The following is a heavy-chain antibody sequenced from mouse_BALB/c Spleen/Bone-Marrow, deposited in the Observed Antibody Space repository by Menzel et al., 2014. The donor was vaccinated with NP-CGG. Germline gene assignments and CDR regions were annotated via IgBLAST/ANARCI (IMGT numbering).Heavy chain of an antibody. CDR2: IYPGSDNT. D-gene: IGHD1-2*01. CDR3: ARTTTATSY. J-gene: IGHJ3*01. Sequence: QVQLKESGAELARPGASVKLSCKASGYTFTDYYINWMKQRTGQGLAWIGEIYPGSDNTYYNEKFKGKATLTADKSSSTTYMQLSSLTSEDSAVYFCARTTTATSYWGQGTLVTVSA. V-gene: IGHV1-77*01. CDR1: GYTFTDYY.